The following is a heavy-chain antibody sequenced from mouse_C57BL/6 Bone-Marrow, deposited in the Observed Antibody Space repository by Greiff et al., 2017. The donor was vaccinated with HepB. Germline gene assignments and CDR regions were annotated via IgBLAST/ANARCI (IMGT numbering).Heavy chain of an antibody. D-gene: IGHD1-1*01. CDR2: IHPNSGST. V-gene: IGHV1-64*01. CDR1: GYTFTSYW. J-gene: IGHJ2*01. Sequence: QVQLQQPGAELVKPGASVKLSCKASGYTFTSYWMHWVKQRPGQGLEWIGMIHPNSGSTNYNEKFKSKATLTVDKSSSTAYMQLSSLTSEDSAVYYCARSDTTVYFDYWGQGTTRTVSS. CDR3: ARSDTTVYFDY.